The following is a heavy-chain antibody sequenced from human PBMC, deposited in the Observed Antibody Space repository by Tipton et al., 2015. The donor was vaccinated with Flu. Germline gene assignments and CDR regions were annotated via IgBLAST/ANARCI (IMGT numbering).Heavy chain of an antibody. CDR2: INAGKGNT. Sequence: QLVQSGPEAKKPGASVKVSCKASGYTFTSYAMHWVRQAPGQRLEWMGWINAGKGNTKYSQEFQGRVTITRDTSASTVYMELSSLRSEDMAVYYCAKDGVAATDYWGQGTLVTVSS. CDR1: GYTFTSYA. J-gene: IGHJ4*02. CDR3: AKDGVAATDY. D-gene: IGHD2-15*01. V-gene: IGHV1-3*03.